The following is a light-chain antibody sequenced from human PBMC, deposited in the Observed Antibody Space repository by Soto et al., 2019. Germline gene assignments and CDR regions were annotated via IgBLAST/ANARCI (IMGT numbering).Light chain of an antibody. V-gene: IGKV3-20*01. CDR3: QHYDSLPIT. J-gene: IGKJ5*01. Sequence: IVLTQSPGTLSLSPGERATLSCRASQSVRSSLAWYHHKPGEAPRLLISDASIRAAGIPDRFSGSGSGTDFTLTISRLEPEGFAVFYCQHYDSLPITFGQGTRLEIK. CDR1: QSVRSS. CDR2: DAS.